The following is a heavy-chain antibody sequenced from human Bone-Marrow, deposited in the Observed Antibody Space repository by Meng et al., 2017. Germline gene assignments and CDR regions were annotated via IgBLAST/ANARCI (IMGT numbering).Heavy chain of an antibody. CDR3: ARDPRGDISYYFDH. CDR2: ISYVESNK. J-gene: IGHJ4*02. D-gene: IGHD3-9*01. Sequence: GESLKISCAASGFIFSNYGMHWVRQAPGKGLEWVAVISYVESNKYYADSVKGRFTISRDNSKNTLYLQMHSLRAEDTAVYYCARDPRGDISYYFDHWGQGTLVTVSS. V-gene: IGHV3-30*19. CDR1: GFIFSNYG.